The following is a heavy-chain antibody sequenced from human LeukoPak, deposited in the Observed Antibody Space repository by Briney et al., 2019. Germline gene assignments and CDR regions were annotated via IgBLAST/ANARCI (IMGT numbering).Heavy chain of an antibody. Sequence: GGSLRLSCAAPGFTFNNYGMSWVRQAPGKGLEWVSGISGSSSHTKDADFVRGRFTIYRDNSRNTLFLQLNSLTAEDTAVYYCAKEHDYTNAAPEWGFDSWGQGSLVIVSS. CDR1: GFTFNNYG. J-gene: IGHJ4*02. CDR2: ISGSSSHT. D-gene: IGHD2-2*02. CDR3: AKEHDYTNAAPEWGFDS. V-gene: IGHV3-23*01.